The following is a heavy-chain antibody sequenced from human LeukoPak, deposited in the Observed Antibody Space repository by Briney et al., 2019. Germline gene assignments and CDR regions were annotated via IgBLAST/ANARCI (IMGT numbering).Heavy chain of an antibody. CDR1: GFTFSTYW. J-gene: IGHJ3*01. CDR2: IKPDGSHV. V-gene: IGHV3-7*01. CDR3: AREGRLLGAFDV. Sequence: GGSLRLSCAASGFTFSTYWMNWVRQAPGKGLEWVAHIKPDGSHVSYVDSVKGRFSIPRDNAQNSLYLQVSSLRAEDTAIYYCAREGRLLGAFDVWGQGTMVTVSS.